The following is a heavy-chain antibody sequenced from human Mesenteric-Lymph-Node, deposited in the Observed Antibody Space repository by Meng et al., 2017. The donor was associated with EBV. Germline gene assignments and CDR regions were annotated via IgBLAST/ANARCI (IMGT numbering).Heavy chain of an antibody. CDR3: ARGSAMVYCGAGSCTPNYFDS. V-gene: IGHV3-11*01. D-gene: IGHD2-15*01. CDR2: MSSSGNTI. J-gene: IGHJ5*01. CDR1: GSTSSDYY. Sequence: QVQLVESGGXXVKPGXSRRLSCAASGSTSSDYYVAWIRQAPGKGLEWVSYMSSSGNTIQYADSVKGRFTISRDNAKNSLFLQMNGLRAEDTAIYFCARGSAMVYCGAGSCTPNYFDSWGQGPLGTVAS.